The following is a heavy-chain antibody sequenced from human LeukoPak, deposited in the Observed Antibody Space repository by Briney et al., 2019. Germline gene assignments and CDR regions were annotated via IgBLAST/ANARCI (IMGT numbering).Heavy chain of an antibody. J-gene: IGHJ4*02. Sequence: ASVKVSCKASGYTFSGYYIHWVRQAPGRGLEWMGWINPNSGGTSYARKFQGRVTMTRDASISITYMELSSLISDDTAVYYCARDRNFRGTYYVDYWGQGTLVTVSS. CDR2: INPNSGGT. CDR3: ARDRNFRGTYYVDY. CDR1: GYTFSGYY. V-gene: IGHV1-2*02. D-gene: IGHD1-26*01.